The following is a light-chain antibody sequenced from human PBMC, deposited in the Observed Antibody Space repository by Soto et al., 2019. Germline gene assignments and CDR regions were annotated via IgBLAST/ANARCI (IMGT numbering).Light chain of an antibody. Sequence: DVVLTQSPVSLPVTLGQPASISCRSSQSLLYSDGKTYLNWFHQRPGQSPRRLIYQVSIRDSGVLVRFSGSGSGTDFTLHISRVEAEDMGVYYCMQPIHWPFTFGPGTKVDI. CDR3: MQPIHWPFT. CDR1: QSLLYSDGKTY. CDR2: QVS. J-gene: IGKJ3*01. V-gene: IGKV2-30*01.